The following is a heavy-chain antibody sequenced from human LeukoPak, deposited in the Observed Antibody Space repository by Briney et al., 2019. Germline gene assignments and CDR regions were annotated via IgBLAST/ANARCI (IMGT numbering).Heavy chain of an antibody. V-gene: IGHV3-53*04. J-gene: IGHJ5*02. D-gene: IGHD5-18*01. Sequence: RGGSLRLSCAASGISVSNDYMSWVRQAPGKGLEWVSAIYADGYTRDAASVKGRFSISRHNSKNTVYLQMDNLRPEDTAVYYCAKDADPQLCSWFDPWGQGTLVTVSS. CDR2: IYADGYT. CDR3: AKDADPQLCSWFDP. CDR1: GISVSNDY.